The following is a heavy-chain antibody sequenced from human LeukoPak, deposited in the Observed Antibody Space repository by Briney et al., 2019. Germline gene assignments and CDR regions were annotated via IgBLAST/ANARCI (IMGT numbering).Heavy chain of an antibody. CDR2: ISSRSNYI. J-gene: IGHJ4*02. CDR1: GFSFSDHN. Sequence: GGSLRLSCAVSGFSFSDHNMNWVRQAPGKGLEWVASISSRSNYIYYADSLKGRVTVSRDNARNSLFLQMTSLRAEDTAVYYCARDYLGFGESGFDYWGQGTLVTVSS. D-gene: IGHD3-10*01. CDR3: ARDYLGFGESGFDY. V-gene: IGHV3-21*01.